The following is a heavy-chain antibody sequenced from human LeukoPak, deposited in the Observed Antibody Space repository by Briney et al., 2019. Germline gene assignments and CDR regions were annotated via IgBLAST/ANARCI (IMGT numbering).Heavy chain of an antibody. CDR2: ISSSSSYI. CDR1: GFTFSSYS. V-gene: IGHV3-21*01. Sequence: GGSLRLSCAASGFTFSSYSMNWVRQAPGKGLEWVSSISSSSSYIHYADSVKGRFTISRDNAKNSLYLQMNGLRAEDTAEYYCARVASGSQLADAFDIWGQGTMVTVSS. D-gene: IGHD6-6*01. J-gene: IGHJ3*02. CDR3: ARVASGSQLADAFDI.